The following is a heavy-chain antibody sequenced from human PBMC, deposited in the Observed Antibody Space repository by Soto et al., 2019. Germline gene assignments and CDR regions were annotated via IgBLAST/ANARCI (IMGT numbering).Heavy chain of an antibody. J-gene: IGHJ3*01. Sequence: SETLSLTCAVSGFFTSSGNYWGWIRKPPGKGLEWIGTIFHGGNTYYNPSLKSRVTISVDMSKNQFSLKLTSVTAADPAVYYCARGRWYDAFDVWGQRTVGTVS. CDR3: ARGRWYDAFDV. CDR1: GFFTSSGNY. CDR2: IFHGGNT. V-gene: IGHV4-38-2*01. D-gene: IGHD2-15*01.